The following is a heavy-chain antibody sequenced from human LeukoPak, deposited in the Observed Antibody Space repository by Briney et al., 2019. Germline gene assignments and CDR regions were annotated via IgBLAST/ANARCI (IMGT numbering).Heavy chain of an antibody. CDR2: IYYSGST. D-gene: IGHD5-18*01. Sequence: SETLSLTRTVSGGSISSYYWSWIRQPPGKGLEGIGYIYYSGSTNYNPPLKSRVTISVDTSKNQFSLKLSSVTAADTAVYYCARARRGYADYWGQGTLVTVSS. CDR1: GGSISSYY. J-gene: IGHJ4*02. CDR3: ARARRGYADY. V-gene: IGHV4-59*01.